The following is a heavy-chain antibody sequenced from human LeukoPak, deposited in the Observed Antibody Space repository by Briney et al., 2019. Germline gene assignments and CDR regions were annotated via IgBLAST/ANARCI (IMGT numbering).Heavy chain of an antibody. V-gene: IGHV4-34*01. CDR3: ARGGELRFLEWLPRYYYYYGMDV. CDR2: INHSGST. D-gene: IGHD3-3*01. J-gene: IGHJ6*02. Sequence: SETLSLTCAVYGGSFSGYYWSWIRQPPGKGLEWLGEINHSGSTNYNPSLKSRVTISVDTSKNQFSLKLSSVTAADTAVYYCARGGELRFLEWLPRYYYYYGMDVWGQGTTVTVSS. CDR1: GGSFSGYY.